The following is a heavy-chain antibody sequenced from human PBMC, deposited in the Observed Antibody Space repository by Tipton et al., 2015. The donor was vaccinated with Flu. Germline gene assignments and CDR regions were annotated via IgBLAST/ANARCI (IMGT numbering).Heavy chain of an antibody. J-gene: IGHJ4*02. CDR3: ARGRGVSYTEGGVDS. CDR2: ISSSGSTI. Sequence: SLRLSCAASAFTFSDYYMSWIRQAPGKGLEWVSYISSSGSTIYYVDSVKGRFTISRDNAKDAMYLQMDSLKAEDTAVYYCARGRGVSYTEGGVDSWGQGTLVTVSS. CDR1: AFTFSDYY. D-gene: IGHD3-10*01. V-gene: IGHV3-11*04.